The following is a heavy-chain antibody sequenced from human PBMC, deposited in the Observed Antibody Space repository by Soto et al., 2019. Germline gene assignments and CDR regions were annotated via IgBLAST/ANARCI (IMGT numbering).Heavy chain of an antibody. J-gene: IGHJ4*02. V-gene: IGHV3-64*01. Sequence: EVQLVESGGGLVQPGGSLRLSCAASGFTFSSYAMHWVRQAPGKGLEYVSAISFNGGSTYYANSVKGRFTISRDNSKNTQYLQMGSLRAEDMAVYYCARPYGSGSYYNGLRYWGQGTLVTVSS. CDR2: ISFNGGST. CDR1: GFTFSSYA. CDR3: ARPYGSGSYYNGLRY. D-gene: IGHD3-10*01.